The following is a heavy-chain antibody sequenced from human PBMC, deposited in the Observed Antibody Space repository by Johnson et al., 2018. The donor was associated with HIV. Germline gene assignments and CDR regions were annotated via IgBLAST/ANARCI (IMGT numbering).Heavy chain of an antibody. CDR3: ATSMGATALAFDI. J-gene: IGHJ3*02. CDR2: ISDDGTNT. CDR1: EFSFSTYA. V-gene: IGHV3-30*14. Sequence: VQLVESGGGVVQPERSLRLSCAASEFSFSTYAIRWVRQAPGKGLEGVAVISDDGTNTDYADAVKGRFTISRDNSKNTLYLQMNSLRAEDTAVYYCATSMGATALAFDIWGQGTMVTVSS. D-gene: IGHD1-26*01.